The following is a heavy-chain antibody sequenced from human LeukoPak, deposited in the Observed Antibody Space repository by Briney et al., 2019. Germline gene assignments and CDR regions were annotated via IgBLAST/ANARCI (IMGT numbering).Heavy chain of an antibody. CDR2: ISYDGSDK. V-gene: IGHV3-30*03. J-gene: IGHJ4*02. CDR1: GFTFSGFA. Sequence: PGGSLRLSCAASGFTFSGFAIHWVRQAPGKGLEWVAAISYDGSDKDYVDSVKGRFTISRDNSKNKLSLQMNSLRVEDTAVYYCARRVGRSGPLDYWGQGTLVTVST. CDR3: ARRVGRSGPLDY. D-gene: IGHD1-26*01.